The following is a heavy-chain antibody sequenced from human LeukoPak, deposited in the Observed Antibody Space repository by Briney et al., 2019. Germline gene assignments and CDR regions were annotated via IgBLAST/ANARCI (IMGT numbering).Heavy chain of an antibody. Sequence: PGGSLRLSCAASGYTFSSYSMNWVRQAPGKGLEWVAFISGTSSTIYYADSVKGRFTISRDNAKTSLYLQMISLRDEDTAVYYCARRLGTTMLDYWGQGTLVTVSS. CDR3: ARRLGTTMLDY. J-gene: IGHJ4*02. V-gene: IGHV3-48*02. D-gene: IGHD1-26*01. CDR1: GYTFSSYS. CDR2: ISGTSSTI.